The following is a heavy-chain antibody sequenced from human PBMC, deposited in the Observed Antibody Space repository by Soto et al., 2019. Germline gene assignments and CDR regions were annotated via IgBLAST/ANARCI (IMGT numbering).Heavy chain of an antibody. CDR1: GFTFSNAW. V-gene: IGHV3-15*01. J-gene: IGHJ6*02. Sequence: GGSLRLSCAASGFTFSNAWMSWVRQAPGKGLEWVGRIKSKTDGGTTDYAAPVKVRFTISRDDSKNTLYLQMNSLKTEDTAVYYCTTDFALQAADYYYGMDVWGQGTTVTVS. CDR3: TTDFALQAADYYYGMDV. D-gene: IGHD2-2*01. CDR2: IKSKTDGGTT.